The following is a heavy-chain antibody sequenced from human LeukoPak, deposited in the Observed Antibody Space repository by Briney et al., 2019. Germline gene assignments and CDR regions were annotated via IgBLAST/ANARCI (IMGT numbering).Heavy chain of an antibody. J-gene: IGHJ4*02. CDR2: IYYSGST. D-gene: IGHD3-16*01. CDR3: ARRGWGEYYFDY. CDR1: GGSISSSSYY. Sequence: PSETLSLTCSVSGGSISSSSYYWGWIRQPPGKGLEWIGSIYYSGSTYYNPSLKSRVTIFVDTSKNQFSLKLSSVTATDTAVYYCARRGWGEYYFDYRGQGILVTVSS. V-gene: IGHV4-39*01.